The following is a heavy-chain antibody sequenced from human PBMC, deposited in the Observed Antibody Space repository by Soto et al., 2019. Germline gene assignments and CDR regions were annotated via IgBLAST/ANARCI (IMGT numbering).Heavy chain of an antibody. CDR3: ARDGSMVTGAFDI. V-gene: IGHV3-33*01. D-gene: IGHD3-10*01. CDR2: IWYDGSNK. J-gene: IGHJ3*02. Sequence: QVQLVESGGGVVQPGRSLRLSCAASGFTFSSYGMHWVRQAPGKGLEWVAVIWYDGSNKYYADSVKGRFTISRDNSNNTRYLQMNSLRAEDTAVYYCARDGSMVTGAFDIWGQGTMVTVSS. CDR1: GFTFSSYG.